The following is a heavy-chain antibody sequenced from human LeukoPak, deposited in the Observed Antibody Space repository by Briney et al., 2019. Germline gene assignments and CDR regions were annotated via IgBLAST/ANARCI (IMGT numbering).Heavy chain of an antibody. Sequence: GGSLRLSCAASGFTFINYGMSWVRQAPGKGLEWVASISGSGKTTYSADSVKGRFNVSRDNSKNTLFLQMDSLTAEDSALYYCGKGWHNHVFFFDYWGQGALVTVSS. V-gene: IGHV3-23*01. J-gene: IGHJ4*02. CDR2: ISGSGKTT. CDR3: GKGWHNHVFFFDY. D-gene: IGHD1-1*01. CDR1: GFTFINYG.